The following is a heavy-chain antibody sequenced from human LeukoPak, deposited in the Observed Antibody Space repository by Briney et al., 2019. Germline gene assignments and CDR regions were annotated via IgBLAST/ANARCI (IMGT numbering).Heavy chain of an antibody. CDR2: ISISSDYI. J-gene: IGHJ4*02. CDR1: GITFSNYA. CDR3: ARGDLGDYDSSGYYN. D-gene: IGHD3-22*01. Sequence: GGSLRLSCAASGITFSNYAMSWVRQAPGKGLEWVSSISISSDYIFYTDSVKGRFTISRDNAKNSLYLQMNSLRDEDTAVYYCARGDLGDYDSSGYYNWGQGTLVTVSS. V-gene: IGHV3-21*01.